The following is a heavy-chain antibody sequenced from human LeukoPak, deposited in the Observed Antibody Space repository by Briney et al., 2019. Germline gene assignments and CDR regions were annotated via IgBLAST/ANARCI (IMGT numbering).Heavy chain of an antibody. D-gene: IGHD3-16*02. J-gene: IGHJ6*04. Sequence: PSETLSLTCAVYGGSFSGYYWSWIRQPPGKGLEWIGEINHSGSTNYNPSLKSRVTISVDTSKNQFSLKLSSVTAADTAVYYCARGDHFTFGGAIVNMARRYYYYGMDVWGKGTTVTVSS. CDR3: ARGDHFTFGGAIVNMARRYYYYGMDV. CDR2: INHSGST. V-gene: IGHV4-34*01. CDR1: GGSFSGYY.